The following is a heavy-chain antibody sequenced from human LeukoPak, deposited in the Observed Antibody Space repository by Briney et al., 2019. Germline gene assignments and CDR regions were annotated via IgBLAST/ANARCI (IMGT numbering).Heavy chain of an antibody. CDR2: ISTSGGDT. Sequence: GGSLRLSCAASGFTFSSYAMTWVRQAPGKGLEWVSAISTSGGDTLYADSVRDRLTISRDNSKNTLYLQMSSLRDEDTAIYYCTXXGNYGPXXXWGQGXLXTV. CDR1: GFTFSSYA. CDR3: TXXGNYGPXXX. J-gene: IGHJ4*02. V-gene: IGHV3-23*01. D-gene: IGHD1-7*01.